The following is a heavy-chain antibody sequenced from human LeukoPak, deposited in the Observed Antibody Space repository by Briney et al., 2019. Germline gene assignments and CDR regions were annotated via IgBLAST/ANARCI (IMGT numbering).Heavy chain of an antibody. D-gene: IGHD3-22*01. CDR1: GFTFSDYY. CDR3: AKDKDVIVVVINGIDY. V-gene: IGHV3-11*04. CDR2: ISSSGSTI. J-gene: IGHJ4*02. Sequence: GGSLRLSCAASGFTFSDYYMSWIRQAPGKGLEWVSYISSSGSTIYYADSVKGRFTISRDNAKNSLYLQMNSLRAEDTAVYYCAKDKDVIVVVINGIDYWGQGTLVTVSS.